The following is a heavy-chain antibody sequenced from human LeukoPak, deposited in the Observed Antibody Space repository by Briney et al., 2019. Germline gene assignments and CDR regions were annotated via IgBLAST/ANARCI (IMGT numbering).Heavy chain of an antibody. CDR2: INSDGSQV. Sequence: PGGSLRLSCAASGFTFSSHLMHWVRQAPGKGLAWVSHINSDGSQVNYADAVMGRFTVSRDNANNMLYLQMNSLRPEDTAIYYCSRDLPRTSGPWGQGTLVTVSS. V-gene: IGHV3-74*01. CDR1: GFTFSSHL. CDR3: SRDLPRTSGP. D-gene: IGHD3-10*01. J-gene: IGHJ5*02.